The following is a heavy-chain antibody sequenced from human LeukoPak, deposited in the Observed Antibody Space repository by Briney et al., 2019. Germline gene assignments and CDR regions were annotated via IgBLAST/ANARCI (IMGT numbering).Heavy chain of an antibody. V-gene: IGHV5-51*01. CDR1: GYSFSTYW. CDR3: VRRGRDWNFDY. CDR2: IYPGDSDT. Sequence: GESLKISCKGSGYSFSTYWIAWVRQMPGKGLEWMGIIYPGDSDTGYSPSFQGQVTISADKSISTACLQWRSLKASDSAMYYCVRRGRDWNFDYWGQGTLVTVSS. J-gene: IGHJ4*02. D-gene: IGHD3/OR15-3a*01.